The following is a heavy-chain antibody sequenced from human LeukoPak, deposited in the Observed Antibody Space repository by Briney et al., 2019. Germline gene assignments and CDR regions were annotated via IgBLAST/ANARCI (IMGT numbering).Heavy chain of an antibody. CDR1: GYTFTSYG. J-gene: IGHJ5*02. V-gene: IGHV1-18*01. CDR3: ARVWRGIAAADNNWFDP. D-gene: IGHD6-13*01. Sequence: RASVKVSCKASGYTFTSYGISWVRQAPGQGLEWMGWISAYNGNTNYAQKLQGRVTMTTDTSTSTAYMELRSLRSDDTAVYYCARVWRGIAAADNNWFDPWGQGTLVTVSS. CDR2: ISAYNGNT.